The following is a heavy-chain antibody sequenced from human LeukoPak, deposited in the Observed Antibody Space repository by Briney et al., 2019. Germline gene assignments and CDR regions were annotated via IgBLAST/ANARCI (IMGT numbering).Heavy chain of an antibody. CDR2: ISSSSSTI. D-gene: IGHD3-3*01. Sequence: GGSLRLSCAASGFTFSSYGMHWVRQAPGKGLEWVSYISSSSSTIYYADSVKGRFTISRDNAKNSLYLQMNSLRAEDTAVYYCARRGYDFWSGYEGNWFDPWGQGTLVTVSS. V-gene: IGHV3-48*04. CDR3: ARRGYDFWSGYEGNWFDP. J-gene: IGHJ5*02. CDR1: GFTFSSYG.